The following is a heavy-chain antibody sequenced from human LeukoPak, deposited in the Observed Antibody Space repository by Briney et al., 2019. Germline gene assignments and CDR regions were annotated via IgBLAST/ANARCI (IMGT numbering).Heavy chain of an antibody. CDR3: ARRYYSGSTYYFDY. J-gene: IGHJ4*02. CDR2: IYHSGST. CDR1: GYSISSGYY. Sequence: SETLSLTCAVSGYSISSGYYWGWIRQPPGKGLEGIGSIYHSGSTYYNPSLKRRVTISVDTSKNQFSLKLSSVTAADTAVYYCARRYYSGSTYYFDYWGQGTLVTVSS. D-gene: IGHD5-12*01. V-gene: IGHV4-38-2*01.